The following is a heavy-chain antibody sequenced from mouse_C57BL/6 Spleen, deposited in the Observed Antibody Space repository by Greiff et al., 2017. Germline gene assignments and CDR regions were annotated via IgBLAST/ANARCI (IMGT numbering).Heavy chain of an antibody. Sequence: DVKLVESGGDLVKPGGSLKLSCAASGFTFSSYGMSWVRQTPDKRLEWVATISSGGSYTYYPDSVKGRFTISRDNAKNTLYLQMSSLKSEDTAMYYCARRETAQAEAYWGQGTLVTVSA. V-gene: IGHV5-6*02. CDR3: ARRETAQAEAY. J-gene: IGHJ3*01. CDR1: GFTFSSYG. CDR2: ISSGGSYT. D-gene: IGHD3-2*02.